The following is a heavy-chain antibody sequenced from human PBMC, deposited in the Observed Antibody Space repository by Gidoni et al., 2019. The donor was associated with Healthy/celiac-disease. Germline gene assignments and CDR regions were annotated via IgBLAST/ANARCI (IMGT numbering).Heavy chain of an antibody. CDR1: GFTVSSNY. CDR2: IYSGGST. V-gene: IGHV3-53*01. J-gene: IGHJ2*01. CDR3: ARGEGAWDPYWYFDL. D-gene: IGHD1-26*01. Sequence: EVQLVESGGGLIQPGGSLRLSCAASGFTVSSNYMSWVRQAPGKGLEWVSVIYSGGSTYYADSVKGRFTISRDNSKNTLYLQMNSLRAEDTAVYYCARGEGAWDPYWYFDLWGRGTLVTVSS.